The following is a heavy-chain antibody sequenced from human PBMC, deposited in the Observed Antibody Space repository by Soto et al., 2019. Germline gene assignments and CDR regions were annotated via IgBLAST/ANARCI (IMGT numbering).Heavy chain of an antibody. CDR2: ISGSGGST. CDR3: AKLQYRQLRH. D-gene: IGHD2-2*01. J-gene: IGHJ1*01. CDR1: GFTFSSYA. Sequence: EVQLLESGGGLVQPGGSMRLSCAASGFTFSSYAMSWVRQAPGKGREWVSAISGSGGSTYYADSVKGRFTISRDNSKNTLYLQMNSRRAEDKAVYYCAKLQYRQLRHWGQGTLVTVSS. V-gene: IGHV3-23*01.